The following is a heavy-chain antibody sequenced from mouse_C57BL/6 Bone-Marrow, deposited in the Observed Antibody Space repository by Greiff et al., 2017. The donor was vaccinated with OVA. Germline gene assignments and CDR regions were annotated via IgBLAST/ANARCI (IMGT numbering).Heavy chain of an antibody. CDR3: ARASTTVVAGPFAY. CDR1: GYTFTSYW. D-gene: IGHD1-1*01. J-gene: IGHJ3*01. Sequence: QVQLQQPGAELVKPGASVKLSCKASGYTFTSYWMHWVKQRPGQGLEWIGMIHPNSGSTNYNEKFKSKATLTVDKSSSTAYMQLSSLTSEDSAVYYGARASTTVVAGPFAYWGQGTLVTVSA. V-gene: IGHV1-64*01. CDR2: IHPNSGST.